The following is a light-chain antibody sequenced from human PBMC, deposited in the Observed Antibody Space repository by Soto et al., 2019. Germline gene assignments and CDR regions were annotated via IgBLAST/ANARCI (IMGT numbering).Light chain of an antibody. CDR2: EVS. J-gene: IGLJ1*01. CDR3: QSSDNGLNGYV. CDR1: SSDVGSSNF. V-gene: IGLV2-8*01. Sequence: QSALTQPPSASGSPGQSVTISCTGTSSDVGSSNFVSWYQQHPGKVPRVVIYEVSQRPSGVPDRFSGSKSGNTASLTVSGLQADDEADYYCQSSDNGLNGYVFGTGTKLTVL.